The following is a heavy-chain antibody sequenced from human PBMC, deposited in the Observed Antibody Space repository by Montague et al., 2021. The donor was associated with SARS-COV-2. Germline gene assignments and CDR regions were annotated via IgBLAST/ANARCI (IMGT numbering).Heavy chain of an antibody. Sequence: SETLSLTCAVHGGSFSGYYWNWIRQPPGKGLEWIGEINHGGNTNYNPSLKNRLPISVDTSKDQFSLKLTSVAATDTAVYYCARLRDGVVPSPILGIGPYFTYYYMDVWGKETTVTVSS. CDR2: INHGGNT. D-gene: IGHD2-15*01. V-gene: IGHV4-34*01. CDR1: GGSFSGYY. CDR3: ARLRDGVVPSPILGIGPYFTYYYMDV. J-gene: IGHJ6*03.